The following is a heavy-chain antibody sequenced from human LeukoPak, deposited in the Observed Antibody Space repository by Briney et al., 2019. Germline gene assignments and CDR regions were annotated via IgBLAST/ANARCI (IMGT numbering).Heavy chain of an antibody. CDR2: INAGNGNT. V-gene: IGHV1-3*01. CDR1: GYTFTDYY. Sequence: ASVKVSCKTSGYTFTDYYMHWVRQAPGQRLEWMGWINAGNGNTKYSQKFQGRVTITRDTSASTAYMELSSLRSEDTAVYYCARAWQQLEFDYWGQGTLVTVSS. J-gene: IGHJ4*02. CDR3: ARAWQQLEFDY. D-gene: IGHD6-13*01.